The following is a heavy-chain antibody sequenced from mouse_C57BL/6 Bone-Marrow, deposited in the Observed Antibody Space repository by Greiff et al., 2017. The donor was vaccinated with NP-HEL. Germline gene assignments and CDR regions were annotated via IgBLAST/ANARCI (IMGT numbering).Heavy chain of an antibody. CDR3: ARKGDYGSSFTFYWYFDV. CDR1: GYTFASYW. CDR2: IDPSDSAT. D-gene: IGHD1-1*01. Sequence: VQLQQPGAELVRPGSSVKLSCKASGYTFASYWMHWVKQRPIQGLEWIGNIDPSDSATYYNQKFKDKATLTVDQSSSTAYMQLSSLTSEDSAVYYGARKGDYGSSFTFYWYFDVWGTGTTVTVSS. J-gene: IGHJ1*03. V-gene: IGHV1-52*01.